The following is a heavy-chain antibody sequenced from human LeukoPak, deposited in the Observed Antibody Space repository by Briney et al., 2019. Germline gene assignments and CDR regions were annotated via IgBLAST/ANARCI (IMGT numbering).Heavy chain of an antibody. D-gene: IGHD2-15*01. Sequence: GGSLRLSCAASGFTFSSYAMSWVRQAPGKGLEWVSLISGSGDSAYFADSVKGRFTISRDNSKNTLYLQMNSLRAEDTAVYYCARGGTMDFDYWGQGTLVTVSS. V-gene: IGHV3-23*01. CDR3: ARGGTMDFDY. J-gene: IGHJ4*02. CDR1: GFTFSSYA. CDR2: ISGSGDSA.